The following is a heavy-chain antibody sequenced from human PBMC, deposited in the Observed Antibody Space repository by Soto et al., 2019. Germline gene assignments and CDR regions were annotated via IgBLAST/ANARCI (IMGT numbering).Heavy chain of an antibody. V-gene: IGHV3-7*01. CDR1: GCIFSNYW. D-gene: IGHD1-1*01. CDR2: IKQEGREK. Sequence: GGSLRLSCAASGCIFSNYWMSWVRQAPGKGLEWVANIKQEGREKYYVDSVKGRFTISRDNAKNSLYLQMNSLRAEDTAVYYCARDELFSGFDIWGQGTMVTVSS. CDR3: ARDELFSGFDI. J-gene: IGHJ3*02.